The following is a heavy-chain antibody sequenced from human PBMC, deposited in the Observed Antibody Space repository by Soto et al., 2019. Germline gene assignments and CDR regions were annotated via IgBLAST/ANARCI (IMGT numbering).Heavy chain of an antibody. CDR3: AKGDRVTIFGVVTPFDY. CDR2: ISGSGGST. D-gene: IGHD3-3*01. Sequence: GGSLRLSCAASGFTFSSYAMSWVRQAPGKGLEWVSAISGSGGSTYYADSVKGRFTISRDNSKNTLYLQMNSLRAEDTAVYYCAKGDRVTIFGVVTPFDYWGQGTLVTVSS. V-gene: IGHV3-23*01. CDR1: GFTFSSYA. J-gene: IGHJ4*02.